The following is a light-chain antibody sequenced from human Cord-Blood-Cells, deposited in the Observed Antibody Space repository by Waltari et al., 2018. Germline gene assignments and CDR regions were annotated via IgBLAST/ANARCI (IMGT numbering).Light chain of an antibody. CDR3: SSYTSSSTVV. V-gene: IGLV2-14*01. CDR1: SSDVGGYNY. CDR2: DVS. Sequence: QSALTQPASVSGSPGQSITIPSTGTSSDVGGYNYVSWYQQHPGKAPKLMIYDVSNRPSGVSNRFSGFKSGNTASLTISGLQAEDEADYYCSSYTSSSTVVFGGGTKLTVL. J-gene: IGLJ2*01.